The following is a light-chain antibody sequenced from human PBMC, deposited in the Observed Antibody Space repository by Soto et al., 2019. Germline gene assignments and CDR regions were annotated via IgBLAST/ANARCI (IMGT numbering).Light chain of an antibody. Sequence: ETVLTQSPGTLSLSPGDRATLSCRASQNVYSNFVGWYQQRLGQAPRLPIYGTSTRATDIPDRFSGSGSGTDFTLTISRLEPDDFAVYFCHQYGNSPLTFGPGTKVDF. CDR2: GTS. V-gene: IGKV3-20*01. CDR3: HQYGNSPLT. J-gene: IGKJ3*01. CDR1: QNVYSNF.